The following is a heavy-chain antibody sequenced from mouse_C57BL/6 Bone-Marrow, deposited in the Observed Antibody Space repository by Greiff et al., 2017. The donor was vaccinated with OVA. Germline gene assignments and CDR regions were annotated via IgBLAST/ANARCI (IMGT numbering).Heavy chain of an antibody. J-gene: IGHJ1*03. CDR3: AREGGNYSYFDV. CDR1: GYSITSGYD. V-gene: IGHV3-1*01. Sequence: DVQLQESGPGMVKPSQSLSLTCTVTGYSITSGYDWHWIRHFPGNKLEWMGYISYSGSTNYNPSLKSRISITHDTSKNHFFLKLNSVTTEDTATYYCAREGGNYSYFDVWGTGTTVTVSS. CDR2: ISYSGST. D-gene: IGHD2-1*01.